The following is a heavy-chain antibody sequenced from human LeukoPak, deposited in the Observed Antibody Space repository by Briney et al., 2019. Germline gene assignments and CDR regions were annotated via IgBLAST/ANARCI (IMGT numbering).Heavy chain of an antibody. D-gene: IGHD1-26*01. Sequence: PGGSLRLSCAASGFTFSRYWMHWVRQAPGKGLVWVSRIDTDGSFTSYADSVRGRFTISRDNAKNTLYLQMSSLRAEDTAVYYCIRGTVGAPGNDYWGQGTLVTVSS. CDR1: GFTFSRYW. V-gene: IGHV3-74*01. CDR2: IDTDGSFT. J-gene: IGHJ4*02. CDR3: IRGTVGAPGNDY.